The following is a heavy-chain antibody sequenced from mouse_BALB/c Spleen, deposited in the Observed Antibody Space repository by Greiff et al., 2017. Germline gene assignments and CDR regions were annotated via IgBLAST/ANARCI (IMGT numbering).Heavy chain of an antibody. CDR3: AREGDTRGYAMDY. J-gene: IGHJ4*01. Sequence: EVQVVESGGGLVKPGGSLKLSCAASGFTFSSYAMSWVRQSPEKRLEWVAEISSGGSYPYYPDTVTGRFTISRDNAKNTLYLEMSSLRSEDTAMYYCAREGDTRGYAMDYWGQGTSVTVSS. CDR1: GFTFSSYA. CDR2: ISSGGSYP. V-gene: IGHV5-9-4*01.